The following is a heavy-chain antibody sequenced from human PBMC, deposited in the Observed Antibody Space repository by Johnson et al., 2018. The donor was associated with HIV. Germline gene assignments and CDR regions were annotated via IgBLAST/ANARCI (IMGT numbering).Heavy chain of an antibody. D-gene: IGHD1-26*01. J-gene: IGHJ3*02. V-gene: IGHV3-30*03. Sequence: QVQLVESGGGLVQPGGSLRLSCTASGFTFSPYAMHWVRQAPGKGLEWVAVILYDGSNEYYADSVKGRFTISRDNSKSTLYLQMNSLRPEDTAVYYCARGGVGDVFDIWGQGTMVTVSS. CDR2: ILYDGSNE. CDR3: ARGGVGDVFDI. CDR1: GFTFSPYA.